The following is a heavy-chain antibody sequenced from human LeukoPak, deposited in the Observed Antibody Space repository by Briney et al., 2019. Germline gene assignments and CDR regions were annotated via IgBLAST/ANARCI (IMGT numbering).Heavy chain of an antibody. CDR1: GFTFSSYA. CDR3: AKGAHSYYDSSGYQDY. D-gene: IGHD3-22*01. J-gene: IGHJ4*02. CDR2: ISGSGGST. Sequence: GASLRLSCAASGFTFSSYAMSWVRQAPGKGLEWVSAISGSGGSTYYADSVKGRFTISRDNSKNTLYLQMNSLRAEDTAVYYCAKGAHSYYDSSGYQDYWGQGTLVTVSS. V-gene: IGHV3-23*01.